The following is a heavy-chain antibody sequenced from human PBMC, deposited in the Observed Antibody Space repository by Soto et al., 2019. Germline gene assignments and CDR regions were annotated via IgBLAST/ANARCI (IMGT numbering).Heavy chain of an antibody. CDR1: GGSISSGGYY. J-gene: IGHJ5*02. CDR3: ARVRGTPLLGWFDP. CDR2: IYHSGTT. Sequence: QVQLQESGPGLVKPSQTLSLTCTVSGGSISSGGYYWSWIRQHPGKGLEWIGYIYHSGTTYYNPSLKSRVTISVDPSKNQLSLKRTSVTAADTAVYYCARVRGTPLLGWFDPWGQGTLVTVSS. V-gene: IGHV4-31*03. D-gene: IGHD2-15*01.